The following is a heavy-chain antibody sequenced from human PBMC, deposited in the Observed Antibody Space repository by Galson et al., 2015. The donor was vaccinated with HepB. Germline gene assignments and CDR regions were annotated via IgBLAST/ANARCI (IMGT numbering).Heavy chain of an antibody. D-gene: IGHD3-10*01. CDR3: AKDRGQWFGDRIRGYFDY. CDR2: ISYDGSNK. CDR1: GFTFSSYG. J-gene: IGHJ4*02. Sequence: SLRLSCAASGFTFSSYGMHWVRQAPGKGLEWVAVISYDGSNKYYADSVKGRFTISRDNSKNTLYLQMNSLRAEDTAVYYCAKDRGQWFGDRIRGYFDYWGQGTLVTVSS. V-gene: IGHV3-30*18.